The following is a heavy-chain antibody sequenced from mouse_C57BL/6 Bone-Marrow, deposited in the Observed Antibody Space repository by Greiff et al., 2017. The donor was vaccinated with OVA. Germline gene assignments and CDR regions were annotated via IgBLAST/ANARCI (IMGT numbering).Heavy chain of an antibody. CDR2: IYPGSGST. CDR3: ARDDYDFAY. J-gene: IGHJ3*01. D-gene: IGHD2-4*01. V-gene: IGHV1-55*01. CDR1: GYTFTSYW. Sequence: QVQLQQPGAELVKPGASVKMSCKASGYTFTSYWITWVKQRPGQGLEWIGDIYPGSGSTNYNEKFKSKATLTVDTSFSSAYRQLSSRTSEDSAVYYCARDDYDFAYWGQGTLVTVSA.